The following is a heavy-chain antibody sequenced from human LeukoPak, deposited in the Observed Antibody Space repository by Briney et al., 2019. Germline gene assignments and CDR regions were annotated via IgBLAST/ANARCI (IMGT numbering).Heavy chain of an antibody. CDR3: AKIKRITMIVVVMDAFDI. J-gene: IGHJ3*02. CDR2: ISGSGGST. D-gene: IGHD3-22*01. CDR1: GFTFSSYA. Sequence: GGSLRLSCAASGFTFSSYAMSWVRQAPGKGLEWVSAISGSGGSTYYADSVKGRFTISRDNSKNTLYLQMNSLRAEDTAVYYCAKIKRITMIVVVMDAFDIWGQGTMVTVSS. V-gene: IGHV3-23*01.